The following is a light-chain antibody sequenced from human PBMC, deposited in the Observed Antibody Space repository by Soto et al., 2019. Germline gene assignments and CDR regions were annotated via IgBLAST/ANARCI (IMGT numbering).Light chain of an antibody. V-gene: IGLV2-11*01. Sequence: QSVVTQPRSESGSPGQSVTISCTGTSSDVGGYNYVSWYQQHPGKAPKLMIYDVSKRPSGVPDRFSGSKSGNTASLTISGLQAEDEADYYCCSYAGSYVFGTGTKVTVL. J-gene: IGLJ1*01. CDR1: SSDVGGYNY. CDR2: DVS. CDR3: CSYAGSYV.